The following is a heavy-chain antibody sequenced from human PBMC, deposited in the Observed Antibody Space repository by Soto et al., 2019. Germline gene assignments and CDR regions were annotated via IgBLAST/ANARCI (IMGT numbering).Heavy chain of an antibody. CDR1: GYTFATYA. CDR3: ARSDGYNCNWLDS. V-gene: IGHV1-8*01. D-gene: IGHD2-21*01. J-gene: IGHJ5*01. CDR2: MNPNSGNT. Sequence: QVQLVQSGAEVKTPGASVKVSCKASGYTFATYAINWVRQAPGQGLEWMGWMNPNSGNTGYAQKFQGRLTMTRDTALSVAHMELSILRNEDTALYYCARSDGYNCNWLDSWGQGTLVTVSA.